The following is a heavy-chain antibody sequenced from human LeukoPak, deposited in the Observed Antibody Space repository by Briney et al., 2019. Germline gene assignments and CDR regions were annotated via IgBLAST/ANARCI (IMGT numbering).Heavy chain of an antibody. V-gene: IGHV4-34*01. CDR2: INHSGST. CDR1: GGSFSGYY. J-gene: IGHJ4*02. Sequence: NPSETLSLTCAVYGGSFSGYYWSWIRQPPGKGLEWIGEINHSGSTNYNPSLKSRVTISVDKSKNQFSLKLSSVTAADTAVYYCARGDIAAAPYYFDYWGQGTLVTVSS. CDR3: ARGDIAAAPYYFDY. D-gene: IGHD6-13*01.